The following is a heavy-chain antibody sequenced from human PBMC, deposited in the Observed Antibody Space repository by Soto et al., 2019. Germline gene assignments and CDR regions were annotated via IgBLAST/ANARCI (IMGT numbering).Heavy chain of an antibody. D-gene: IGHD2-21*02. V-gene: IGHV3-21*01. J-gene: IGHJ4*01. Sequence: GGSLRLSCAASGFTFSSYGMNWVRQAPGKGLEWVSFITSTSSHISYADSVKGRFTVSRDNAKDSLYLQMISLGAEDTAVYYCVRDHQGSMVTAEGFDYWGHGTLVTVSS. CDR3: VRDHQGSMVTAEGFDY. CDR2: ITSTSSHI. CDR1: GFTFSSYG.